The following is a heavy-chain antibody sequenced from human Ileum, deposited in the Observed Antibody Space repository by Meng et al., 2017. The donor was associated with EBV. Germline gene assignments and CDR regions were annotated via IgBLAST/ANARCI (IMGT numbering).Heavy chain of an antibody. CDR3: ARESYSDSSGYYSLDY. D-gene: IGHD3-22*01. J-gene: IGHJ4*02. Sequence: VALREAGPGLVKPSGTLSLTCAVSGGSISSSNWWSWVRQAPGKGLEWIGEIHHTESTNYNPSLKSRVTISVDKSKNQFSLKLSSVTAADTAVYYCARESYSDSSGYYSLDYWGQGSLVTVSS. CDR1: GGSISSSNW. CDR2: IHHTEST. V-gene: IGHV4-4*02.